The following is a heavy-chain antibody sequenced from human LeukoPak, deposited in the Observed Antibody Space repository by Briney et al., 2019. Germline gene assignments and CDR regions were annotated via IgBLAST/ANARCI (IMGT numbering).Heavy chain of an antibody. Sequence: GASVKVSCKASGYPFTSYNVNWVRQATGQGLEWMGWMNTNSGNTGYSQNFQGRVTMTRDTSISTAYMELSSLMSEDTAVYYCARGLPKAVFGMVIEDWGQGTLVTVSS. D-gene: IGHD3-3*01. J-gene: IGHJ1*01. CDR2: MNTNSGNT. V-gene: IGHV1-8*01. CDR3: ARGLPKAVFGMVIED. CDR1: GYPFTSYN.